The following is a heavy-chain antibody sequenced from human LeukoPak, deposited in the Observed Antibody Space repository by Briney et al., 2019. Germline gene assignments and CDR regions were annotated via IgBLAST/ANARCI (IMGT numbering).Heavy chain of an antibody. CDR2: INPSGGST. V-gene: IGHV1-46*01. D-gene: IGHD3-22*01. CDR1: GYTFTSYY. CDR3: ANTYYYDGILGTGHFQH. Sequence: ASVKVSCKASGYTFTSYYMHWVRQAPGQGLEWMGTINPSGGSTSYAQKFQGRVTMTRDTSTSTVYMELSSLRSENTAVYYCANTYYYDGILGTGHFQHWGQGTLVTVSS. J-gene: IGHJ1*01.